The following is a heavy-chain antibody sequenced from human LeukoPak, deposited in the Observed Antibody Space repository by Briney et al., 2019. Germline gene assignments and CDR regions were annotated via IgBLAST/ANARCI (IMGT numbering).Heavy chain of an antibody. CDR2: IHYDGKI. CDR1: GFSVSGKF. CDR3: ASGDGYLQPY. V-gene: IGHV3-53*01. J-gene: IGHJ4*02. D-gene: IGHD2-21*01. Sequence: GGSLRLSCAASGFSVSGKFMSWVRQAPGKGLEWVSIIHYDGKIRYAGSVGGRFTIYRDDSENTLFLQMNSLRVDGTAVYFCASGDGYLQPYWGQGTLVTVSS.